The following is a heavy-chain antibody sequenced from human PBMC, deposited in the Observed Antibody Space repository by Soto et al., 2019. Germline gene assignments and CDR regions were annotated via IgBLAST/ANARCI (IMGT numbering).Heavy chain of an antibody. CDR3: ARDPNPTLGGSSRPLYYHCGMDV. CDR1: GGSISSGGYS. Sequence: PSETLSLTCAVSGGSISSGGYSWSWIRQPPGKGLEWIGYIYHSGSTYYNPSLKSRVTISVDRSKNQFSLKLSSVTAADTAVYYCARDPNPTLGGSSRPLYYHCGMDVWGQGTTVTVSS. J-gene: IGHJ6*02. V-gene: IGHV4-30-2*01. D-gene: IGHD6-13*01. CDR2: IYHSGST.